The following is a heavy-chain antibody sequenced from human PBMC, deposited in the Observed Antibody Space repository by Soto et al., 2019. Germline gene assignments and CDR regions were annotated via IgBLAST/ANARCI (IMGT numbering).Heavy chain of an antibody. Sequence: ASVKVSCKASGYTFTSYGISWVLQAPGQGLEWMGWISAYNGNTNYAQKLQGRVTMTTDTSTSTAYMELRSLRSDDTAVYYCARDSIVGATEALDYWGQGTLVTVSS. J-gene: IGHJ4*02. D-gene: IGHD1-26*01. CDR1: GYTFTSYG. CDR2: ISAYNGNT. V-gene: IGHV1-18*01. CDR3: ARDSIVGATEALDY.